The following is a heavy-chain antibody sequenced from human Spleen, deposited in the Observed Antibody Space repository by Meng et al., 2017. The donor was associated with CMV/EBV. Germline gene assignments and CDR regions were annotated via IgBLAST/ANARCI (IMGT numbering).Heavy chain of an antibody. J-gene: IGHJ4*02. CDR1: GYSVTSHW. CDR3: ARSSYFDY. CDR2: IYPGDSDT. V-gene: IGHV5-51*01. D-gene: IGHD3-10*01. Sequence: LRISCKASGYSVTSHWIGWVRQMPGKGLEWMGIIYPGDSDTRYSPSFEGHVTISADKSISTAYLQWSSLKASDTAIYYCARSSYFDYWGQGTLVTVSS.